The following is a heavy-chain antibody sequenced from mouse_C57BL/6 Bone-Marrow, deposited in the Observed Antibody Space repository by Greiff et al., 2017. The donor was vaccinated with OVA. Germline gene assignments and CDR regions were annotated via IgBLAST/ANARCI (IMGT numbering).Heavy chain of an antibody. D-gene: IGHD1-1*01. Sequence: VQLKESVAELVRPGASVKLSCTASGFNIKNTYMHWVKQRPEQGLEWIGRIDPANGNTKYAPKFQGKATITADTSSNTAYLQLSSLTSEDTAIYYCARVLLRSEYYFDYWGQGTTLTVSS. V-gene: IGHV14-3*01. CDR3: ARVLLRSEYYFDY. J-gene: IGHJ2*01. CDR2: IDPANGNT. CDR1: GFNIKNTY.